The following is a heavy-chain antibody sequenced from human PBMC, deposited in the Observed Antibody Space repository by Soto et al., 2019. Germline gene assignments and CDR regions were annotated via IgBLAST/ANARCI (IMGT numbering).Heavy chain of an antibody. Sequence: HEHLVQSGAEVKRPGASLKVSCKASGYSFTGYYIRWVRQAPGQGLEWMGWINPDSGATNYAQNFQGRGTPNSDTSISTASMDLTSLTSDDTDVYYCARGDYGTGGYPFPYFDYWGQGTLVIVSS. V-gene: IGHV1-2*02. D-gene: IGHD2-8*02. CDR3: ARGDYGTGGYPFPYFDY. J-gene: IGHJ4*02. CDR1: GYSFTGYY. CDR2: INPDSGAT.